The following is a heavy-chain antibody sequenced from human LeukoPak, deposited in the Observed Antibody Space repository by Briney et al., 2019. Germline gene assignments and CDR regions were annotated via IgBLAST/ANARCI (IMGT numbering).Heavy chain of an antibody. J-gene: IGHJ6*02. V-gene: IGHV4-61*02. D-gene: IGHD4-11*01. CDR2: INTSGST. CDR3: ASIQSYYFGLDV. CDR1: GGSLSSGSYY. Sequence: PSQTLSLTCTVSGGSLSSGSYYWSWIRQPAGKGLEWIGRINTSGSTNYNPSLKSRVTISVDTSKNQFSLKLSSVTAADTAVYYCASIQSYYFGLDVWGQGTTVTVSS.